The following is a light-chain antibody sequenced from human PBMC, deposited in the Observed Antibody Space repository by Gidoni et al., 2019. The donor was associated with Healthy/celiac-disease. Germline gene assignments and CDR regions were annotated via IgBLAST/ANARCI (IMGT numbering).Light chain of an antibody. V-gene: IGKV3-20*01. CDR2: GAS. CDR3: QQYGSSPGIT. CDR1: QSVSSSY. J-gene: IGKJ3*01. Sequence: DIMLTQSSGTLSLSPGERATLSCRASQSVSSSYLAWYQQKPGQAPRLLIYGASSRATVSPDRFSGSGSGSDFTLTISRLEPEDFAVYYCQQYGSSPGITFGPGTKVDIK.